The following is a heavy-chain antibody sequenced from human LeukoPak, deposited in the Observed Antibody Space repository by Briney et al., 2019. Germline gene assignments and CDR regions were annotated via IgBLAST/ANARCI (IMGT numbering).Heavy chain of an antibody. CDR2: ISSDGSST. CDR3: GRGRKVEQLVLAR. CDR1: GFTFSSYW. Sequence: GGSLRLSCAASGFTFSSYWMHWVRQAPGKGLVWVSRISSDGSSTTYADSVKGRFTISRDNAKNTLYLQMNSLRAEDTAVYYCGRGRKVEQLVLARWGQGSLVTVSS. D-gene: IGHD6-13*01. J-gene: IGHJ4*02. V-gene: IGHV3-74*01.